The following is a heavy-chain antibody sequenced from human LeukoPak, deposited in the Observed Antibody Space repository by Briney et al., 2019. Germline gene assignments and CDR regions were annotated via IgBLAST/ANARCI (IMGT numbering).Heavy chain of an antibody. J-gene: IGHJ4*02. Sequence: SETLSLTCTVSGYSISSGYYWSWIRQPPGKGLEWIGYIYYSGSTNYNPSLKSRVTISVDTSKNQFSLKLSSVTAADTAVYYCARAGRGIDYWGQGTLVTVSS. CDR2: IYYSGST. V-gene: IGHV4-61*01. CDR1: GYSISSGYY. CDR3: ARAGRGIDY.